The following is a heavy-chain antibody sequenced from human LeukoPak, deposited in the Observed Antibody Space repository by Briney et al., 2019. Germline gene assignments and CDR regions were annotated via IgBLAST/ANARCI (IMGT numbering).Heavy chain of an antibody. CDR1: GFTFSSYW. D-gene: IGHD2-15*01. CDR3: ARPRGYCSGGSCRYYFDY. J-gene: IGHJ4*02. V-gene: IGHV3-7*01. Sequence: PGGSLRLSCAASGFTFSSYWMSRVRQAPGKGLEWVANIKQDGSEKYYVDSVKGRFTISRDNAKNSLYLQMNSLRAEDTAVYYCARPRGYCSGGSCRYYFDYWGQGTLVTVSS. CDR2: IKQDGSEK.